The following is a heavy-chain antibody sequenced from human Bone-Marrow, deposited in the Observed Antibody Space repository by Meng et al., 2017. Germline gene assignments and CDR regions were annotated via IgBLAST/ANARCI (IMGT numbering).Heavy chain of an antibody. CDR3: ARGAGAAMVRPDAFDI. D-gene: IGHD5-18*01. J-gene: IGHJ3*02. CDR1: GFTFDDYA. Sequence: SLKISCAASGFTFDDYAMHWVRQAPGKGLEWVSGISWNSGSIGYADSVKGRFTISRDNAKNSLYLQMNSLRAEDTAVYYCARGAGAAMVRPDAFDIWGQGTMVTVSS. CDR2: ISWNSGSI. V-gene: IGHV3-9*01.